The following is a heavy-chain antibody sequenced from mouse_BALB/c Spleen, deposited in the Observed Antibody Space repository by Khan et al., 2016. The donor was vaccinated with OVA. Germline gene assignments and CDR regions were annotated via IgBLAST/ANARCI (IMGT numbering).Heavy chain of an antibody. CDR2: INSGGYYT. D-gene: IGHD4-1*01. V-gene: IGHV5-6*01. CDR1: GFTFSTYG. Sequence: EVELVESGGDLMKPGGSLKLSCAASGFTFSTYGMSWVRQTPDKSLEWVATINSGGYYTYYPDSVQGRFTVSRNNARNTLYLQMSSLKSEDTAMYYCASHLTGSFAYWGHGTLVTVSA. CDR3: ASHLTGSFAY. J-gene: IGHJ3*01.